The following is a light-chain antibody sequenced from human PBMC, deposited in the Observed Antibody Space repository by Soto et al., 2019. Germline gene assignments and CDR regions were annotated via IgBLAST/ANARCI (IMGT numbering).Light chain of an antibody. CDR2: DGS. CDR3: HQYATSSPT. CDR1: QSISVY. Sequence: DIQMTQSPSTLSASVGDRVTITCRASQSISVYLAWYQQRPREAPKLLIYDGSSLESGVPSRFSGSGSGTEFTLTIISLQPTDFATYYCHQYATSSPTFGQGTKLEI. J-gene: IGKJ2*01. V-gene: IGKV1-5*01.